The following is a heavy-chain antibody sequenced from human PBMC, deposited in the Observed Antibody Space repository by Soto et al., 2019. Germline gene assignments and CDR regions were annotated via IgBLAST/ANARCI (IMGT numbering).Heavy chain of an antibody. CDR3: AKDFLIVPAGFVYYYYGMDV. Sequence: GGSLRLSCAASGFTFSSYAMHWVRQAPGKGLEWVAFISHDGSKKYYADSVKGRLTISRDNSKNTLYLQMNSLSAEDTALYYCAKDFLIVPAGFVYYYYGMDVWGPGTTVTVSS. J-gene: IGHJ6*02. CDR1: GFTFSSYA. D-gene: IGHD2-2*01. V-gene: IGHV3-30*18. CDR2: ISHDGSKK.